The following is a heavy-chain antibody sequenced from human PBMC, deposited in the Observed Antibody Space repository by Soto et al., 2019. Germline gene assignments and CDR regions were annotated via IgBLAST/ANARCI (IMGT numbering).Heavy chain of an antibody. D-gene: IGHD5-12*01. CDR1: GGSISSGDYY. J-gene: IGHJ6*02. CDR3: ARDGYTGYDLYYYGMDV. Sequence: QVQLQESGPGLVKPSQTLSLTCTVSGGSISSGDYYWSWIRQPPGKGLEWIGYIYYSGNTYYNPSLKSRIIISVDTSKNLFSLKLSSVTAADTAVYYCARDGYTGYDLYYYGMDVWGQGTTVTVSS. CDR2: IYYSGNT. V-gene: IGHV4-30-4*01.